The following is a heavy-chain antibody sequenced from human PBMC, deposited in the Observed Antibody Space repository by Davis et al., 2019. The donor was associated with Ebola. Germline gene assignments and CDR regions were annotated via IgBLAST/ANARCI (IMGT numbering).Heavy chain of an antibody. V-gene: IGHV3-11*06. Sequence: PGGSLRLSCAASGFTFSDYYMSWIRQAPGKGLEWVSYISSSSSYTNYADSVKGRFTISRDNAKNSLYLQMNSLRAEDTAVYYCVTSVVVTATLDYWGQGTLVTVSS. CDR2: ISSSSSYT. CDR1: GFTFSDYY. CDR3: VTSVVVTATLDY. J-gene: IGHJ4*02. D-gene: IGHD2-21*02.